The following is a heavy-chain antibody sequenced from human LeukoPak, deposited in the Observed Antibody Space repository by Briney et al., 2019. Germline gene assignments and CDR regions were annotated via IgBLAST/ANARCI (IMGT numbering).Heavy chain of an antibody. J-gene: IGHJ6*03. D-gene: IGHD3-3*01. CDR1: GFTFNSYS. Sequence: GGSLRLSCTASGFTFNSYSMTWVRQAPGMGLEWVANIKHDGSEKYYVDSVKGRFTISRDNAKNSLYLQMNSLRAEDTAVYYCARVSKRDYDFWSGYMRNYYYYMDVWGKGTTVTVSS. CDR3: ARVSKRDYDFWSGYMRNYYYYMDV. CDR2: IKHDGSEK. V-gene: IGHV3-7*01.